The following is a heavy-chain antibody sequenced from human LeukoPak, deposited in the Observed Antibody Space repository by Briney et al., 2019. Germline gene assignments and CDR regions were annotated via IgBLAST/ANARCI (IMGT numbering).Heavy chain of an antibody. CDR2: INPDSGGT. D-gene: IGHD5-12*01. V-gene: IGHV1-2*02. CDR1: GYPFTGYY. J-gene: IGHJ4*02. Sequence: ASVKVSCKASGYPFTGYYLHWVRQAPGQGLECMGWINPDSGGTDYEQKFQGRVTMTRDTSISTAYMELSRLRSDDTAVYYCARTSGYDFGTDFDYWGQGTLVTVSS. CDR3: ARTSGYDFGTDFDY.